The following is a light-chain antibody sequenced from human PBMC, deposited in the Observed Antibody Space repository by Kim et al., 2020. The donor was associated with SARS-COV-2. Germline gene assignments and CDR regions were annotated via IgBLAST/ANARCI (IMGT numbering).Light chain of an antibody. J-gene: IGLJ3*02. CDR3: ATWDVSLQGMM. CDR2: HND. V-gene: IGLV1-44*01. CDR1: TSNIGTNI. Sequence: ELTQPPSASGTPGQSVTISCSGSTSNIGTNIVNWYQQFPGEAPRLLIFHNDQRPSGVPDRFSGSKSGTSASLVISGLQSEDETDYYCATWDVSLQGMMFGGGTQLTVL.